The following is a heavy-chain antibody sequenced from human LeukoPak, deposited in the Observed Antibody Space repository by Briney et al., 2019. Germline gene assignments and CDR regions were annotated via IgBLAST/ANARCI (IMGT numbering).Heavy chain of an antibody. CDR3: AKVEQQLVVEIPFDY. V-gene: IGHV3-30*02. CDR2: IRYDGSNK. J-gene: IGHJ4*02. Sequence: PGGSLRLSCAASGFTFSSYAMSWVRQAPGKGLEWVAFIRYDGSNKYYADSVKGRFTISRDNSKNTLYLQMNSLRAEDTAVYYCAKVEQQLVVEIPFDYWGQGTLVTVSS. CDR1: GFTFSSYA. D-gene: IGHD6-13*01.